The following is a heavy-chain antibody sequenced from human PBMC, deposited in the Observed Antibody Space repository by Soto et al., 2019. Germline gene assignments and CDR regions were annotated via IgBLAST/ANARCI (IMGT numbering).Heavy chain of an antibody. Sequence: QLQLQESGPGLVKPSETLSLTCTVSGGSISSSSYYWGWIRQPPGKGLEWIGSIYYSGRTSYNPSLTSRVTISVDTSKNQFSLKLSSVTAADTAVYYCARQDIVLMVYANDYWGQGTLVTVSS. D-gene: IGHD2-8*01. CDR2: IYYSGRT. CDR1: GGSISSSSYY. CDR3: ARQDIVLMVYANDY. J-gene: IGHJ4*02. V-gene: IGHV4-39*01.